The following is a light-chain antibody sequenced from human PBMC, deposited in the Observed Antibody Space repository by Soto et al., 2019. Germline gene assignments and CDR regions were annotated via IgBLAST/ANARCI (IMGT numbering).Light chain of an antibody. Sequence: QSALTQPRSVSGSLGQSVTISCTGTSSDVGGYIYVSWYQQHPGKAPKLMIYEVSNRPSGVSDRFSGSRSGNTASLTISGLQAEDESDYYCISYTSSSTWLFGGGTKLTVL. CDR1: SSDVGGYIY. CDR2: EVS. V-gene: IGLV2-14*01. CDR3: ISYTSSSTWL. J-gene: IGLJ3*02.